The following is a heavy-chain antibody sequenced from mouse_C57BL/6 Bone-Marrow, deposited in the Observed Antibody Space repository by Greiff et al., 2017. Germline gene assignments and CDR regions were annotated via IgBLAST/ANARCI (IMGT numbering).Heavy chain of an antibody. D-gene: IGHD2-4*01. CDR3: ARIEADDYDVAWFAY. J-gene: IGHJ3*01. CDR1: GFSLSTFGMG. CDR2: IWWDDAK. V-gene: IGHV8-8*01. Sequence: QVTLKVSGPGILQPSQTLSLTCSFSGFSLSTFGMGVGWIRQPSGKGLEWLAHIWWDDAKYYNPALKSRLTIAKDTSKNQVFLKIANVDTAATATYYCARIEADDYDVAWFAYWGQGTLVTVSA.